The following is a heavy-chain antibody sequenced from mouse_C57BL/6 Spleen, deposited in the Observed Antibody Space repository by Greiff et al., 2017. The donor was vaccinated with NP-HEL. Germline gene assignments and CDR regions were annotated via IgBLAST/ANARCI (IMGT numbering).Heavy chain of an antibody. Sequence: EVMLVESEGGLVQPGSSMKLSCTASGFTFSDYYMAWVRQVPEKGLEWVANINYDGSSTYYLDSLKSRFIISRDNAKNILYLQMSSLKSEDTATYYCARGRNYYDHYYAMDYWGQGTSVTVSS. CDR3: ARGRNYYDHYYAMDY. D-gene: IGHD2-4*01. V-gene: IGHV5-16*01. CDR1: GFTFSDYY. J-gene: IGHJ4*01. CDR2: INYDGSST.